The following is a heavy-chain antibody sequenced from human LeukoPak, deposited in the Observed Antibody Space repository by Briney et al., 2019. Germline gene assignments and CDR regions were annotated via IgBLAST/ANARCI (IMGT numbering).Heavy chain of an antibody. D-gene: IGHD1-26*01. V-gene: IGHV3-74*01. CDR1: GLSVSSNY. Sequence: GGSLRLSCVASGLSVSSNYMSWVRQAPGKGLVCVSRINSDGSGTRYADSVKGRFTISRDNAKNTLYLQMNSLRAEDTAVYYCARGRGNYYANWFDPWGQGTLVTVSS. CDR3: ARGRGNYYANWFDP. J-gene: IGHJ5*02. CDR2: INSDGSGT.